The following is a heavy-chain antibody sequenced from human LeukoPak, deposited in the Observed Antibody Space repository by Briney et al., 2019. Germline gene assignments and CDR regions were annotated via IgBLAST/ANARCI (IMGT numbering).Heavy chain of an antibody. CDR2: IYYSGGT. CDR3: ARRDGYKDAFDI. J-gene: IGHJ3*02. D-gene: IGHD5-24*01. CDR1: GGSISSYY. Sequence: SETLSLTCTVSGGSISSYYWSWIRQPPGKGLEWIGYIYYSGGTNYNPSLKSRVTISVDTSKNQFSLKLSSVTAADTAVYYCARRDGYKDAFDIWGQGTMVTVSS. V-gene: IGHV4-59*01.